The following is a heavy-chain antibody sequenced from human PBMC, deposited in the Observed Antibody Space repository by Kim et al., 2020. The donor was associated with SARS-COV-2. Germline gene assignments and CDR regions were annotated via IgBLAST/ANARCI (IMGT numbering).Heavy chain of an antibody. CDR3: ARAPGKYGLDV. CDR1: GFTFSDYW. J-gene: IGHJ6*02. CDR2: IKQDGSEK. Sequence: GGSLRLSCAASGFTFSDYWMSWVRQAPGKGLEWVSNIKQDGSEKYYVDSVKGRFTISRDNAKNSLYLQMNSLRAEDTAVYYCARAPGKYGLDVWGQGTTVTVSS. D-gene: IGHD3-10*01. V-gene: IGHV3-7*01.